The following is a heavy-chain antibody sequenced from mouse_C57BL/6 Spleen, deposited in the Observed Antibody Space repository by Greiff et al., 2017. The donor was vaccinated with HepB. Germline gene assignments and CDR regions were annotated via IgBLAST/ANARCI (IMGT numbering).Heavy chain of an antibody. CDR1: GYTFTSYW. CDR2: IYPGSGST. J-gene: IGHJ4*01. D-gene: IGHD2-4*01. CDR3: ARRGNYDYLYYYAMDY. V-gene: IGHV1-55*01. Sequence: VQLQQPGAELVKPGASVKMSCKASGYTFTSYWITWVKQRPGQGLEWIGDIYPGSGSTNYNEKFKSKATLTVDTSSSTAYMQLSSLTSEDSAVYYCARRGNYDYLYYYAMDYWGQGTSVTVSS.